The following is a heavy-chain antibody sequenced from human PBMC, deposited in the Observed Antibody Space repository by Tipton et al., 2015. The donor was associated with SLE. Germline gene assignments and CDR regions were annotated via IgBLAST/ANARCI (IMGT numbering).Heavy chain of an antibody. J-gene: IGHJ4*02. V-gene: IGHV4-39*07. Sequence: TLSLTCTFSGGSISSDYYYWGWIRQPPGKGLEWIGEIHHSGSTNSNPSLKSRVTISVDKSKNQFSLKLSSVTVADTAVYYCAKDYNHDNADYNWGQGTLVIVSS. CDR1: GGSISSDYYY. CDR3: AKDYNHDNADYN. CDR2: IHHSGST. D-gene: IGHD4-17*01.